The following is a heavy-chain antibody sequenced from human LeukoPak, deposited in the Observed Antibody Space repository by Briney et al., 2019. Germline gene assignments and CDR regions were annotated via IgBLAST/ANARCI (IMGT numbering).Heavy chain of an antibody. Sequence: NASETLSLTCTVSGGSISSSSYYWGWIRQPPGKGLEWIGSIYYSGSTYYNPSLKSRVTISVDTSKNQFSLKLSSVTAADTAVYYCARRLGNSGAFDIWGQGTMVTVSS. CDR2: IYYSGST. CDR1: GGSISSSSYY. J-gene: IGHJ3*02. CDR3: ARRLGNSGAFDI. V-gene: IGHV4-39*01. D-gene: IGHD4-23*01.